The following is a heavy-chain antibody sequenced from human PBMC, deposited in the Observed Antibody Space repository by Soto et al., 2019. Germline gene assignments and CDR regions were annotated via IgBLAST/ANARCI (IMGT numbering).Heavy chain of an antibody. Sequence: QVQLVESGGGVVQPGRSLRLSCAASGFTFSSYGMHWVRQAPGKGLEWVAVIWYDGSNKYYADSVKGRFTSSRDNSKNTLYLQMNSLRAEDTAVYYCARSSSPRLGWFDPWGQGTLVTVSS. CDR2: IWYDGSNK. V-gene: IGHV3-33*01. J-gene: IGHJ5*02. D-gene: IGHD6-13*01. CDR3: ARSSSPRLGWFDP. CDR1: GFTFSSYG.